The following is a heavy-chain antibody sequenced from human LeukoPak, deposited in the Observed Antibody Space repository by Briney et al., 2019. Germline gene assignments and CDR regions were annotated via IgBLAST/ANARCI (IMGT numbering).Heavy chain of an antibody. Sequence: GGSLRLSCAASGFTFSDYYMSWIRQAPGKGLEWVSYISTSGTTIYYVDSVKGRFTISRDNSKNTLYLQMNSLRAADTAVYYCARVNHGYTRYYPFDYWGQGTLVTVSS. CDR1: GFTFSDYY. J-gene: IGHJ4*02. D-gene: IGHD5-24*01. CDR2: ISTSGTTI. V-gene: IGHV3-11*04. CDR3: ARVNHGYTRYYPFDY.